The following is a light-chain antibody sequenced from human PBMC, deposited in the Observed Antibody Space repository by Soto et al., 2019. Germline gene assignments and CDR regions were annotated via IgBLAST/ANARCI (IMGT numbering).Light chain of an antibody. V-gene: IGLV2-11*01. Sequence: QSALNQPRSVFRSPRQSVTISCPGNNSHVGDYTYVSWYQQHPGKAPKLMIYDVSERPSGVPDRFSGSKSGNTESLKISGLQHEDEDDYYCCSYAGSYNYVCGTGTK. J-gene: IGLJ1*01. CDR1: NSHVGDYTY. CDR3: CSYAGSYNYV. CDR2: DVS.